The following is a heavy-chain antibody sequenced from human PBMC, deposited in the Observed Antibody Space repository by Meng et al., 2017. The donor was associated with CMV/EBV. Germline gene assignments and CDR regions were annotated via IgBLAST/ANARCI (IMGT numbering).Heavy chain of an antibody. J-gene: IGHJ4*02. CDR1: GGSFSGYY. CDR3: ARGGGGEWELLHYFDY. CDR2: INHSGST. D-gene: IGHD1-26*01. V-gene: IGHV4-34*01. Sequence: QVQLQQLVAGLLKPSEALSLTCAVYGGSFSGYYWSWIRQPPGKGLEWIGEINHSGSTNYNPSLKSRVTISVDTSKNQFSLKLSSVTAADTAVYYCARGGGGEWELLHYFDYWGQGTLVTVSS.